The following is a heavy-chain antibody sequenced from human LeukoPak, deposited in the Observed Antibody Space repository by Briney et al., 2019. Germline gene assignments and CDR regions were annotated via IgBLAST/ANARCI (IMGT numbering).Heavy chain of an antibody. CDR3: ARVRRPYLNYDSSGYPDY. V-gene: IGHV1-3*01. D-gene: IGHD3-22*01. CDR2: INAGNGNT. Sequence: GASVTVSCKASGYTFTSYAMHWVRQAPGQRLEWMGWINAGNGNTKYSQKFQGRVTITRDTSASTAYMELSSLRSEDTAVYYCARVRRPYLNYDSSGYPDYWGQGTLVTVSS. J-gene: IGHJ4*02. CDR1: GYTFTSYA.